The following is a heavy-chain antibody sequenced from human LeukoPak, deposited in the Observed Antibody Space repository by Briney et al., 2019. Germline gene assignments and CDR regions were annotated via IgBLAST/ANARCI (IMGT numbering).Heavy chain of an antibody. CDR3: TREGIAVAGPDY. CDR1: GFTFSSYE. V-gene: IGHV3-48*03. J-gene: IGHJ4*02. CDR2: ISSSGSTI. Sequence: PGGSLRLSCAASGFTFSSYEMNWVRQAPGKGLEWVSYISSSGSTIYYADSVKGRFTISRDNAKNSLYLQMNSLRAEDTAVYYCTREGIAVAGPDYWGQGTLVTVSS. D-gene: IGHD6-19*01.